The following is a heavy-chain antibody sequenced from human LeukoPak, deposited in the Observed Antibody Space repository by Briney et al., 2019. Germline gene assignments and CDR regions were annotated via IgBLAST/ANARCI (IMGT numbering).Heavy chain of an antibody. CDR1: GYSFTSYW. D-gene: IGHD3-3*01. V-gene: IGHV5-51*01. Sequence: GESLKISCKGSGYSFTSYWIGWVRQMPGKGLEWMGIIYPGDSDTRYSPSFQGQVTISADKSISTAYLQWSSLKASDTAMYYCARQDSDTISDYYYMDVWGKGTTVTVSS. CDR3: ARQDSDTISDYYYMDV. J-gene: IGHJ6*03. CDR2: IYPGDSDT.